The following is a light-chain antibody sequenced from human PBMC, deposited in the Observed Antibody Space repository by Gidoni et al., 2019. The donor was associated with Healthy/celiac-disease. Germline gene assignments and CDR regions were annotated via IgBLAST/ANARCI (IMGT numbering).Light chain of an antibody. CDR1: QGISSY. V-gene: IGKV1-8*01. CDR2: AAS. J-gene: IGKJ4*01. CDR3: QQYYSYPRT. Sequence: AIRMTQSPSSFSASTGDRVTITCRASQGISSYLAWYQQKPGKAPKLLIYAASTLQSWVPSRFSGSGSGTDFTLTISCLQSEDFATYYCQQYYSYPRTFGGGTKVEIK.